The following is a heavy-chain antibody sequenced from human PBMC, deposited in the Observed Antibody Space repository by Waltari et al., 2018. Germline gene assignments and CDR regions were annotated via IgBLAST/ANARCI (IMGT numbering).Heavy chain of an antibody. V-gene: IGHV1-2*02. J-gene: IGHJ4*02. CDR2: SNPTSGGT. Sequence: QVQLVQAGAEVKKPGASVKVSCKASGYTFTGYYMHWVGQAPGQGLEWMGWSNPTSGGTNYAQKFQGRVTMTRDTSISTAYMGLSRLRSDDTAVYYCARYTYTVGIDYWGQGTLVTVSS. CDR1: GYTFTGYY. CDR3: ARYTYTVGIDY. D-gene: IGHD4-17*01.